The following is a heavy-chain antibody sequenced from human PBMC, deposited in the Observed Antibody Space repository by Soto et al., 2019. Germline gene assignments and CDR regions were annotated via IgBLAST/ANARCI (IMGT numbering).Heavy chain of an antibody. CDR1: GYTFTGYY. V-gene: IGHV1-2*04. J-gene: IGHJ5*02. Sequence: ASVKVSCKASGYTFTGYYMHWVRQAPGQGLEWMGWINPNSGGTNYAQKFQGWVTMTRDTSISTAYMELSRLRSDDTAVYYCARGYLTTGTTIFGVITTPPWFDPWGQGTLVTVSS. D-gene: IGHD3-3*01. CDR2: INPNSGGT. CDR3: ARGYLTTGTTIFGVITTPPWFDP.